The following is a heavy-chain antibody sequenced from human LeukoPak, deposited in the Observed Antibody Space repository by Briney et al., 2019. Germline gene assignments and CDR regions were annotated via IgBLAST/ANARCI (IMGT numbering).Heavy chain of an antibody. V-gene: IGHV4-34*01. CDR2: INHSGST. CDR1: GGSFRGYY. Sequence: PSETLSLTCAVYGGSFRGYYWSWIRQPPGKGLEWIGEINHSGSTNYNPSLKSRVTISVDTSKNQFSLKLSSVTAADTAVYYCARDDSGYSHYFDYWGQGTLVTVSS. CDR3: ARDDSGYSHYFDY. J-gene: IGHJ4*02. D-gene: IGHD5-12*01.